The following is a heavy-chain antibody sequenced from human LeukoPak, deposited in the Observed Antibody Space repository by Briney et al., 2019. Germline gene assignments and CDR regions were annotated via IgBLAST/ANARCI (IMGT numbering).Heavy chain of an antibody. Sequence: PGGSLRLSCAASGFTFSSFAMTWVRQAPGKGLEWVSAISGGGGNTYYADSVKGRFTISRDNSKNTLYLQMNSLRAEDTAVYYFARGYSSGGPYYFDYWGQGTRVTVSS. J-gene: IGHJ4*02. CDR1: GFTFSSFA. V-gene: IGHV3-23*01. CDR2: ISGGGGNT. D-gene: IGHD6-25*01. CDR3: ARGYSSGGPYYFDY.